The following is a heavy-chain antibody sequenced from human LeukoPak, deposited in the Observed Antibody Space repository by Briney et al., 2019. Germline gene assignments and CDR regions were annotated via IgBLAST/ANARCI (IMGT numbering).Heavy chain of an antibody. CDR2: FSNDGSNK. J-gene: IGHJ5*02. Sequence: PGGSLNSSGAASAFTCSSIPWNRFAQAQGKGLKGGAVFSNDGSNKYYADSVKGRFTISRDNSKNTLYLQMNSLRAEDTAVYYCAREVKRFLEWLSNWFDPWGQGTLVTVSS. CDR1: AFTCSSIP. V-gene: IGHV3-30*04. CDR3: AREVKRFLEWLSNWFDP. D-gene: IGHD3-3*01.